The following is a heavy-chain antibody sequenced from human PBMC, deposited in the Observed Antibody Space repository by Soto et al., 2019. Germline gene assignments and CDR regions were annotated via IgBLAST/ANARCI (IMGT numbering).Heavy chain of an antibody. CDR3: ARYVLGYCSSTSCSSSSWFDP. CDR1: GYTFTSYA. D-gene: IGHD2-2*03. Sequence: GASVKVSCKVSGYTFTSYAMHWVRQAPGQRLEWMGWINAGNGNTKYSQKFQGRVTITRDTSASTAYMELSSLRSEDTAVYYCARYVLGYCSSTSCSSSSWFDPWGQGPLVTVSS. CDR2: INAGNGNT. J-gene: IGHJ5*02. V-gene: IGHV1-3*01.